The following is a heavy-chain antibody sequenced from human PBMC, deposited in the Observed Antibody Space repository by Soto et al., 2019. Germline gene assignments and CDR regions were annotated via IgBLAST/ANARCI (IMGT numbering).Heavy chain of an antibody. V-gene: IGHV1-8*01. J-gene: IGHJ4*02. Sequence: ASVKVSCKASGYTFTSYDIYWVRQATGQGLEWMGWMNPNTGDSSYAQKFHARVTMTSDTYITTAKMELSSLRSEDTAVYYCARRAETNGWNGFGADKYYFDFWGQGTLVTVSS. D-gene: IGHD1-1*01. CDR1: GYTFTSYD. CDR2: MNPNTGDS. CDR3: ARRAETNGWNGFGADKYYFDF.